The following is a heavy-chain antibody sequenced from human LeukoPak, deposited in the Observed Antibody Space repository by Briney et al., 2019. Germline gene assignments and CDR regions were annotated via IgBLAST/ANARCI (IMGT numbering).Heavy chain of an antibody. CDR3: ARGARRAMSITMVRGVRGFDY. CDR1: GYTLTSYD. D-gene: IGHD3-10*01. Sequence: GASVKVSCKASGYTLTSYDINWVRQATGQGLEWMGWMNPYSGNTGYAQKFQGRVTMTRDTSINTAYLEFYSLRSEDTAVYYCARGARRAMSITMVRGVRGFDYWGQGTLVTVSS. CDR2: MNPYSGNT. V-gene: IGHV1-8*01. J-gene: IGHJ4*02.